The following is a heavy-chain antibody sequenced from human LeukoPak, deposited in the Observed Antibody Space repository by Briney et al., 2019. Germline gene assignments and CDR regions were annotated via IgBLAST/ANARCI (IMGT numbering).Heavy chain of an antibody. V-gene: IGHV3-48*03. D-gene: IGHD3-22*01. CDR3: ARGGDDSSGSCDY. CDR2: ISSSGSTI. J-gene: IGHJ4*02. Sequence: GGSLRLSCAASGFTFSSYEMNWVRQAPGKGVEWVSYISSSGSTIYYADSVKGRFTISRDNAKNSLYLQMNSLRAEDTAVYYCARGGDDSSGSCDYRGQGTLVTVSS. CDR1: GFTFSSYE.